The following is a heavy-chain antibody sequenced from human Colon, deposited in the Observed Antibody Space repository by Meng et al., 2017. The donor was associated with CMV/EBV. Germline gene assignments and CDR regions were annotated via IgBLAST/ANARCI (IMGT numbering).Heavy chain of an antibody. CDR2: ILPVLDVG. J-gene: IGHJ5*02. CDR3: ARDPLSPGIAAAAPRPGWFDP. Sequence: SVKVSCKASGGTFSTNAITWVRQAPGHGLEWMGGILPVLDVGHHAQKFQGRVTITADKSTSTAYMELSSLRSEDTAVYYCARDPLSPGIAAAAPRPGWFDPWGQGTLVTVSS. CDR1: GGTFSTNA. D-gene: IGHD6-13*01. V-gene: IGHV1-69*10.